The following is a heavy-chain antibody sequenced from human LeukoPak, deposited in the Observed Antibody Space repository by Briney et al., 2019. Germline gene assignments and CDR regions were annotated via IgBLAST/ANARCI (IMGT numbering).Heavy chain of an antibody. Sequence: SETLSLTCTVSGASVTSFHWTWIRQPAGKGLEWIGLIYSSGSTIYNPSLQSRVAMSVDMTKNQLSLKLSSVTAADTAMYYCARKDGDYWGQGTLVTVSS. CDR1: GASVTSFH. CDR3: ARKDGDY. CDR2: IYSSGST. D-gene: IGHD6-6*01. V-gene: IGHV4-4*07. J-gene: IGHJ4*02.